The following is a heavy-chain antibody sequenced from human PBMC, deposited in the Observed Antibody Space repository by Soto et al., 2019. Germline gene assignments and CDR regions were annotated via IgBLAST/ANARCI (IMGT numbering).Heavy chain of an antibody. CDR3: ARDLTPAPSHDAIDI. CDR1: GFTVSSNY. Sequence: GGSLRLSCAASGFTVSSNYMSWVRQAPGKGLEWVSVIYSGGSTYYADSVKGRFTISRDNSKNTLYLQMNSLRAEDTAVYYCARDLTPAPSHDAIDIWGQGTIVTVSS. CDR2: IYSGGST. V-gene: IGHV3-66*01. J-gene: IGHJ3*02.